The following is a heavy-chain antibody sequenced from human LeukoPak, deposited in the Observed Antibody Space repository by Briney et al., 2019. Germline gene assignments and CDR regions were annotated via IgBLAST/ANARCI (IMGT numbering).Heavy chain of an antibody. V-gene: IGHV3-30*18. CDR1: GFTFSSYG. CDR2: ISYDGSNK. Sequence: GGSLRLSCAASGFTFSSYGMHWVRQAPGKGLEWVAVISYDGSNKYYADSVKGRFTISRDNSKNTLYLQMNSLRAEDTAVYYCAKDLAGATSCWGQGTLVTVSS. J-gene: IGHJ4*02. D-gene: IGHD1-26*01. CDR3: AKDLAGATSC.